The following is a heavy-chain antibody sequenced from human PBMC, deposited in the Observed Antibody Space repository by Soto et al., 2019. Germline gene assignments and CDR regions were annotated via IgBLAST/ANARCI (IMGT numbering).Heavy chain of an antibody. CDR3: ARDVGLELRGHWFDP. CDR2: INPNSGGT. J-gene: IGHJ5*02. Sequence: ASVKVSCKASGYTFTGYYMHWVRQAPGQGLEWMGWINPNSGGTNYAQKFQGWVTMTRDTSISTAYMELSRLRSDDTAVYYCARDVGLELRGHWFDPWGQGTLVTVSS. D-gene: IGHD1-7*01. CDR1: GYTFTGYY. V-gene: IGHV1-2*04.